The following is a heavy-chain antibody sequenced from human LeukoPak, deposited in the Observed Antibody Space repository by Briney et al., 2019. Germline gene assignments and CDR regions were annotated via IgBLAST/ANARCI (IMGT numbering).Heavy chain of an antibody. CDR2: INPNSGGT. J-gene: IGHJ5*02. D-gene: IGHD6-19*01. CDR1: GYTFNNYG. CDR3: ARDYSSGWSINP. Sequence: ASVKVSCKASGYTFNNYGISWVRQAPGQGLEWMGWINPNSGGTNYAQKFQGRVTMTRDTSISTAYMELSRLRSDDTAVYYCARDYSSGWSINPWGQGTLVTVSS. V-gene: IGHV1-2*02.